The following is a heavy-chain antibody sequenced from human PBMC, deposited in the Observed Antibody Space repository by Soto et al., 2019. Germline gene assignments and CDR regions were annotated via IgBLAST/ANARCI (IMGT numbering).Heavy chain of an antibody. V-gene: IGHV1-69*12. CDR2: IIPIFGTA. CDR1: GGTFSSYA. D-gene: IGHD2-2*01. J-gene: IGHJ6*02. CDR3: ARHVSAAGYYYGMDV. Sequence: QVQLVQSGAEVKKPGYSVKVSCKDSGGTFSSYAISWERQAPGQGLEWMGGIIPIFGTANYAQKYQGRVTITADESTRTAYMELSSLRSEDTAVYYCARHVSAAGYYYGMDVWGQGTTGTVSS.